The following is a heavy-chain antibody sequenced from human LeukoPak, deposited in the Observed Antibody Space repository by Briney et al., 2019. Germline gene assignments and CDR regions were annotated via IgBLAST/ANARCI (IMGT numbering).Heavy chain of an antibody. CDR1: GFTFSSYA. CDR3: AKLDDSSGYYSGSDY. D-gene: IGHD3-22*01. CDR2: ISGSGGST. Sequence: RGSLRLSCAASGFTFSSYAMSWVRQAPGKGLEWVSAISGSGGSTYYADSVKGRFTISRDNSKNTLYLQMNSLRAEDTAVYYCAKLDDSSGYYSGSDYWGQGTLVTVSS. V-gene: IGHV3-23*01. J-gene: IGHJ4*02.